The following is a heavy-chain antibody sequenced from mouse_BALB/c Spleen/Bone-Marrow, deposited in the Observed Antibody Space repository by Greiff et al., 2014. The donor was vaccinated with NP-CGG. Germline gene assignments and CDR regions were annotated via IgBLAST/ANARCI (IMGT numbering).Heavy chain of an antibody. J-gene: IGHJ2*01. CDR1: GFTFSSFG. Sequence: EVQRVESGGGLVQPGGSRKLSCAASGFTFSSFGMHWVRQAPEKGLEWVAYINSGSSTIYYAGTVKGRFTISRDNPKNTLFLQMTSLGSEDTTMYYCTRGGNWDDFDYWGQGTTLAVSS. CDR3: TRGGNWDDFDY. V-gene: IGHV5-17*02. CDR2: INSGSSTI. D-gene: IGHD4-1*01.